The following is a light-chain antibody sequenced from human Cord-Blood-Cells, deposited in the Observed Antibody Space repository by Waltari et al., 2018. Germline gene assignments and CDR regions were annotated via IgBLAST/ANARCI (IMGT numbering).Light chain of an antibody. CDR2: SNN. J-gene: IGLJ3*02. CDR3: AAWDDSLNGWV. V-gene: IGLV1-44*01. CDR1: SSNLGSNT. Sequence: QSVLTQPPSASGTPGQRVTISCSGSSSNLGSNTVNWYQQLPGTAPKPLIYSNNQRPSGVPDRVSGSKSGTSASLAISGLQSEDEADYYCAAWDDSLNGWVFGGGTKLTVL.